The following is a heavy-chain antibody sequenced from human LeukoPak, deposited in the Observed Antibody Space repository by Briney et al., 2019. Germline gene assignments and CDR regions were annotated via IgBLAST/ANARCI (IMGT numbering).Heavy chain of an antibody. Sequence: SGGSLRLSCEASGFTFDNYAMSWVRQTPGKGLEWISDISGSGAYTFYADSVKGRFTVSRDNSKNTLYLQMNSLRAEDTAVYYCAREDSSFYYYMDVWGKGTTVTVSS. V-gene: IGHV3-23*01. CDR1: GFTFDNYA. J-gene: IGHJ6*03. CDR3: AREDSSFYYYMDV. D-gene: IGHD6-19*01. CDR2: ISGSGAYT.